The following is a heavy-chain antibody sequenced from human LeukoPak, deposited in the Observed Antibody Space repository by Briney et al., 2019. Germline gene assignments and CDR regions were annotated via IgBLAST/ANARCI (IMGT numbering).Heavy chain of an antibody. Sequence: GGSLRLSCAASGFTFSSYAMHWVRQAPGKGLEWVAVISYDGSNKYYADSVKGRFTVSRDNSKNTIFLQMNTLRADDTAVYFCATDPATVGVTTRDYWGQGTPVTVSS. CDR3: ATDPATVGVTTRDY. CDR2: ISYDGSNK. CDR1: GFTFSSYA. J-gene: IGHJ4*02. V-gene: IGHV3-30-3*01. D-gene: IGHD1-26*01.